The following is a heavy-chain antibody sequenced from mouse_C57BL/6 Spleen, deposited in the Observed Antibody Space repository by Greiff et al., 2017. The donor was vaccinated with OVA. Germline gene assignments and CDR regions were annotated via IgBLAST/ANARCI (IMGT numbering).Heavy chain of an antibody. CDR2: IYPGDGDT. CDR3: ARDGYWKDLFAY. D-gene: IGHD2-3*01. J-gene: IGHJ3*01. V-gene: IGHV1-80*01. Sequence: QVQLQQSGAELVKPGASVKISCKASGYAFSSYWMNWVKQRPGKGLEWIGQIYPGDGDTNYNGKFKGKATLTADKSSSTAYMQLSSLTSEDSAVYFCARDGYWKDLFAYWGQGTLVTVSA. CDR1: GYAFSSYW.